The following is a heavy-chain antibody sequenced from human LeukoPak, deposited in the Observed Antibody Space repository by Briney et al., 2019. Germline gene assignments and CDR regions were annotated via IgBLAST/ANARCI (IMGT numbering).Heavy chain of an antibody. V-gene: IGHV5-51*01. CDR1: GSSFSSYW. CDR2: IYPGDSDA. J-gene: IGHJ4*02. CDR3: ARQGIVYASVDY. D-gene: IGHD2-8*01. Sequence: GESLKISCKGSGSSFSSYWIGWVRQMPGKGLEWMGIIYPGDSDATYSPSFQGQVTISADKSISTAYLQWRSLKASDTAMYYCARQGIVYASVDYWGQGTLVTVSS.